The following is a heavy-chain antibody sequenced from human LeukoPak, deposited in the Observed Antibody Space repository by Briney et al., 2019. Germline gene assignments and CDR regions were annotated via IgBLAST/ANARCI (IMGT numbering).Heavy chain of an antibody. V-gene: IGHV3-30*18. CDR2: ISYDESEK. J-gene: IGHJ5*02. Sequence: PGGSLRLSCAASGFTFSSYGMHWVRQAPGKGLEWVAVISYDESEKYYADSVKGRFTISRDNSKNTLYLQMNSLRPEDTGLYYCAKGQYTNDWYVWLDPWGQGTLVTVSS. CDR3: AKGQYTNDWYVWLDP. CDR1: GFTFSSYG. D-gene: IGHD6-19*01.